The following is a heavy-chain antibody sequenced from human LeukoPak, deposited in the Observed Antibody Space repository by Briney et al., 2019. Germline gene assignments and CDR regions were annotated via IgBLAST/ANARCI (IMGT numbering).Heavy chain of an antibody. V-gene: IGHV3-30*03. D-gene: IGHD3-3*01. CDR2: ISNDGNNK. Sequence: GGSLRLSCAASGFIFSSYDMYWVRQAPGKGLERVAVISNDGNNKQYADSVKGRFTISRDNSKNTLYLQMSSLRAEDTAVYYCARASPFWSGYYTHFDYWGQGTLVTVSS. J-gene: IGHJ4*02. CDR3: ARASPFWSGYYTHFDY. CDR1: GFIFSSYD.